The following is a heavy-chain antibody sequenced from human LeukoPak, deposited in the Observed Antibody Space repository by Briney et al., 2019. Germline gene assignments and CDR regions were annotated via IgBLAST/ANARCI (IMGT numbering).Heavy chain of an antibody. D-gene: IGHD3-22*01. CDR1: GGSISGYY. J-gene: IGHJ3*02. CDR3: ARHFTYYYDSSGYPRDAFDI. CDR2: MYYSGST. Sequence: KPSETLSLTCTVPGGSISGYYWSWIRQSPGKGLMWIGYMYYSGSTNYNPSLKSRVTMSVDMSKNQFSLKLSSVTAADTALYYCARHFTYYYDSSGYPRDAFDIWGQGTMVTVSS. V-gene: IGHV4-59*08.